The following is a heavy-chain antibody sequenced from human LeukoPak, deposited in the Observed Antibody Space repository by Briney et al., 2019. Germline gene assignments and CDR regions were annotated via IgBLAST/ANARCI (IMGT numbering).Heavy chain of an antibody. D-gene: IGHD3-3*01. CDR1: GYTFTSYD. CDR3: ARHQTTYYDFWSGFRDAFDI. Sequence: ASVKVSCKASGYTFTSYDINWVRQATGQGLEWMGWMNPNSGNTGYAQKFQGRVTMTRNTSISTAYKELSSLRSEDTAVYYCARHQTTYYDFWSGFRDAFDIWGQGTMVTVSS. CDR2: MNPNSGNT. J-gene: IGHJ3*02. V-gene: IGHV1-8*01.